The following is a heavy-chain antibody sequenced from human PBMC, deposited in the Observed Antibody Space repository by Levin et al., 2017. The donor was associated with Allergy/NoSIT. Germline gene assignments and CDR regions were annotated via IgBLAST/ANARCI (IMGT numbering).Heavy chain of an antibody. J-gene: IGHJ6*02. V-gene: IGHV3-48*02. Sequence: GGSLRLSCAASGFKFSDYSINCVRQAPGKGLEWISYISASGLTKFYADSVKGRFTVSRDNDKNSLYLHMYSLTDEDTAIYFCARVAPESGPLERPLNYFYGMDVWGRGTMVSVS. CDR3: ARVAPESGPLERPLNYFYGMDV. CDR1: GFKFSDYS. D-gene: IGHD1-1*01. CDR2: ISASGLTK.